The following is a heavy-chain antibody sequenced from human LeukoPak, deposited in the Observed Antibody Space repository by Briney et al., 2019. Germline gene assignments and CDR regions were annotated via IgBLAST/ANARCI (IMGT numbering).Heavy chain of an antibody. CDR3: VREGDAFDI. J-gene: IGHJ3*02. CDR1: GFTFSSYW. CDR2: IKTDGGAT. V-gene: IGHV3-74*01. Sequence: GGSLRLSCAASGFTFSSYWMHWVRQGPGKGLVWVSRIKTDGGATSYADSVKGRFTISRDNAKNTLYLQMNSLRAEDAAVYYCVREGDAFDIWGQGTMVTVSS.